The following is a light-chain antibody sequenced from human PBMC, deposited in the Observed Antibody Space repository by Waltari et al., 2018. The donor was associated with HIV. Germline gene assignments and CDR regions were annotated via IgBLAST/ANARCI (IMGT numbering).Light chain of an antibody. Sequence: HAVVTQEPALTVSPGGTVTHTCSSSTGAVTSAHFPYWFQRRPGQAPTELIYDTNNRHSWTPARFSGSLLGGKAALTLAGAQFEDEADYYCLLSYNGVVVFGGGTSLTV. CDR3: LLSYNGVVV. J-gene: IGLJ2*01. CDR2: DTN. CDR1: TGAVTSAHF. V-gene: IGLV7-46*01.